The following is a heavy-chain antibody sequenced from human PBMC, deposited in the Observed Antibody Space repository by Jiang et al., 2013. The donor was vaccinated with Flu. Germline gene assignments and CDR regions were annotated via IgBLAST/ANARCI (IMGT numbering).Heavy chain of an antibody. CDR3: ARDRSLGGSKRGLDY. D-gene: IGHD4-23*01. Sequence: SSVKVSCKASGGTFSSYAISWVRQAPGQGLEWMGGIIPIFGTANYAQKFQGRVTITADESTSTAYMELSSLRSEDTAVYYCARDRSLGGSKRGLDYWGQGTLVTVSS. J-gene: IGHJ4*02. CDR2: IIPIFGTA. CDR1: GGTFSSYA. V-gene: IGHV1-69*01.